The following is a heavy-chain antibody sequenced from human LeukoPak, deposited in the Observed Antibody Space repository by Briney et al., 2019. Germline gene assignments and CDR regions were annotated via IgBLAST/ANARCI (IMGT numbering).Heavy chain of an antibody. Sequence: ASVKVSCKASGYTFTGYYMHWVRQAPGQGLEWMGWINPNSGGTNYAQKFQGRVTMTRDTSISTAYMELSRLRSDDTAVYYCARDKIVGATQFDYWGQGTLVTVSS. CDR2: INPNSGGT. CDR3: ARDKIVGATQFDY. CDR1: GYTFTGYY. J-gene: IGHJ4*02. D-gene: IGHD1-26*01. V-gene: IGHV1-2*02.